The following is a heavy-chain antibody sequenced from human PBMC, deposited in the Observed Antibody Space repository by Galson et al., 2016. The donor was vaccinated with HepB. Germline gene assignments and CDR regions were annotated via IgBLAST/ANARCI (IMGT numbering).Heavy chain of an antibody. CDR1: GFTFYNYA. J-gene: IGHJ6*02. D-gene: IGHD5-18*01. Sequence: SLRLSCAASGFTFYNYAMHWVRQVPGKGLEWVSGISWNSGSIGYADSVKGRFTISRDNAKNFLYLQMNSLRTEDTAFYYCAKDVGTGGYAPGYYYGVDVWGQGTTVTVSS. V-gene: IGHV3-9*01. CDR2: ISWNSGSI. CDR3: AKDVGTGGYAPGYYYGVDV.